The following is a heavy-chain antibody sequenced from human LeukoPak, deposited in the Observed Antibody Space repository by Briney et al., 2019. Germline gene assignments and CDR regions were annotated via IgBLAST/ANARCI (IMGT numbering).Heavy chain of an antibody. CDR2: IYSGSST. CDR3: AMGAIVATIDY. CDR1: GFTFDTYA. D-gene: IGHD5-12*01. V-gene: IGHV3-66*01. Sequence: GGSLRLSCAASGFTFDTYAMSWVRQAPGKGLEWVSLIYSGSSTYYADSVEGRFTISRDKSKNTLYLQMSSLRVEDTAVYYCAMGAIVATIDYWGQGTLVTVSS. J-gene: IGHJ4*02.